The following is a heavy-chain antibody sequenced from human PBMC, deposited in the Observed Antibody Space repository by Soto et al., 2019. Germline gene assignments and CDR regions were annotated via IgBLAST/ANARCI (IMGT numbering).Heavy chain of an antibody. Sequence: GSLRLSCAASGFTFSSYAMSWVRQAPGKGLEWVSAISGSGGSTYYADSVKGRFTISRDNSKNTLYLQMNSLRAEDTAVYYCASHNIVLMVYALGGFDYWGQGTLVTVSS. D-gene: IGHD2-8*01. V-gene: IGHV3-23*01. J-gene: IGHJ4*02. CDR2: ISGSGGST. CDR3: ASHNIVLMVYALGGFDY. CDR1: GFTFSSYA.